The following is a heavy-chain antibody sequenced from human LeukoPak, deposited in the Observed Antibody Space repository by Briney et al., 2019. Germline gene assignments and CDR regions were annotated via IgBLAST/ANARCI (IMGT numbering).Heavy chain of an antibody. J-gene: IGHJ6*03. D-gene: IGHD5-18*01. CDR1: GYTFTGYY. CDR2: INPNSGGT. Sequence: ASVKVSCKASGYTFTGYYMHWVRQAPGQGLEWMGWINPNSGGTNYAQKFQGRVTMTRDTSISTAYMELSRLRSDDTAVYYCARDPSATWTQPHWYSMDVWGKGATVTISS. CDR3: ARDPSATWTQPHWYSMDV. V-gene: IGHV1-2*02.